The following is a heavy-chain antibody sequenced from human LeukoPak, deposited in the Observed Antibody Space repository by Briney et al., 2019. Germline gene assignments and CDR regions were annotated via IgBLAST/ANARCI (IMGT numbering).Heavy chain of an antibody. CDR1: GYTFTSYG. CDR2: ISAYNGNT. D-gene: IGHD3-3*01. CDR3: ARDSRGYFWSGPRFDY. V-gene: IGHV1-18*01. J-gene: IGHJ4*02. Sequence: GASVTVSCMASGYTFTSYGISWVRQAPGQGLERRGWISAYNGNTNYAQTLQGRVTITTDTSTSTAYMELRPLRSDGTAVYYCARDSRGYFWSGPRFDYWGQGTLVTVSS.